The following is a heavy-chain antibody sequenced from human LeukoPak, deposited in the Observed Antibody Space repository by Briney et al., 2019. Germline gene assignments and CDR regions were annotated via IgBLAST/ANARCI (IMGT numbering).Heavy chain of an antibody. V-gene: IGHV4-34*01. CDR2: INHSGST. Sequence: SETLSLTCAVYGGSFSGYYWSWIRQPPGKGLEWIGEINHSGSTNNNPSLKSRVTISVDTSKNQFSLKLSSVTAADTAVYYCASRLLGYCSSTSCYNNWFDPWGQGTLVTVSS. CDR3: ASRLLGYCSSTSCYNNWFDP. D-gene: IGHD2-2*02. CDR1: GGSFSGYY. J-gene: IGHJ5*02.